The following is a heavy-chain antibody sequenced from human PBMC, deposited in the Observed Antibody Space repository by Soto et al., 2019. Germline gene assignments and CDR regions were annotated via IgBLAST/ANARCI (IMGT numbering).Heavy chain of an antibody. CDR3: ARSRDYGRVYGMDV. V-gene: IGHV3-66*01. CDR1: GFTVSSNY. J-gene: IGHJ6*02. D-gene: IGHD3-10*01. CDR2: IYSDSNT. Sequence: EVQLVESGGGLVQPGGSLRLSCAASGFTVSSNYMSWVRQAPGKGLEWVSVIYSDSNTYYADSVKGRFTISRDNSKNTLYLQMNSLRAEDTAVYYCARSRDYGRVYGMDVWGQGTTVTVSS.